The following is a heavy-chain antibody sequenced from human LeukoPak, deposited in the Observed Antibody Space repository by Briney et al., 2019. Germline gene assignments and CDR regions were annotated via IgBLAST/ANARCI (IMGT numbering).Heavy chain of an antibody. CDR3: AKAGRYCSGGSCHPLFDY. CDR1: GFTFSSYA. J-gene: IGHJ4*02. CDR2: ISGSGGST. Sequence: GGSLRLSCAASGFTFSSYAMSWVRQAPGKGLEWVSAISGSGGSTYYADSVKGRFTISRDNSKNTLYLQMNSLRAEGTAVYYCAKAGRYCSGGSCHPLFDYWGQGTLVTVSS. D-gene: IGHD2-15*01. V-gene: IGHV3-23*01.